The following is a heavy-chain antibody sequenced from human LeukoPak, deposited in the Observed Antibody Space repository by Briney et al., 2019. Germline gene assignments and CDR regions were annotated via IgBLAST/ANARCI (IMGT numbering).Heavy chain of an antibody. CDR1: GFTFTSYV. J-gene: IGHJ4*02. D-gene: IGHD2-21*02. V-gene: IGHV3-23*01. CDR3: VRRTASDF. Sequence: GGSLRLSCAASGFTFTSYVMSWVRQAPGKGLEWVASVGGGGDYTYCSDSVKGRFTISRDNSENTVYLQMKSLRAEDTAVYYCVRRTASDFWGQGALVTVSS. CDR2: VGGGGDYT.